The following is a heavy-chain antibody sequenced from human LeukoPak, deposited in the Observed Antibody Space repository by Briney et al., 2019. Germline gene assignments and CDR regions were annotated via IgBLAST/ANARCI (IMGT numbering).Heavy chain of an antibody. J-gene: IGHJ4*02. Sequence: GGSLRLSCAASGVTFSRHRMWWVRQAPGKGLEWVANIKQDASQYYVDSVRGRFIISRDNAKNSLSLQMDSLRLEDTAVKSFASGSDFVDRLVYSDYWGQGTLVTVSS. V-gene: IGHV3-7*01. CDR3: ASGSDFVDRLVYSDY. CDR2: IKQDASQ. D-gene: IGHD4-17*01. CDR1: GVTFSRHR.